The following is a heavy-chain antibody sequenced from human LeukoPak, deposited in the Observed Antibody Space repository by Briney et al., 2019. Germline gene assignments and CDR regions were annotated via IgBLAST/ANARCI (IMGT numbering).Heavy chain of an antibody. CDR3: ARGISGSYAFDY. CDR2: ISYDGSNK. J-gene: IGHJ4*02. V-gene: IGHV3-30-3*01. CDR1: GFTFDNYA. D-gene: IGHD1-26*01. Sequence: GRSLRLSCAASGFTFDNYAMHWVRQAPGKGLEWVAVISYDGSNKYYTDSVKGRFTISRDNSKNTLYMQMNSLRAEDTAVYYCARGISGSYAFDYWGQGTLVTVSS.